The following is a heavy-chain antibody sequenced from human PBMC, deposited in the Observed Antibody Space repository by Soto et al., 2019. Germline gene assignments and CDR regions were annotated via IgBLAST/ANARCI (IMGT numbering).Heavy chain of an antibody. CDR2: ISGSSAYT. D-gene: IGHD5-18*01. CDR1: GFTFNGYA. J-gene: IGHJ4*02. CDR3: AKDRQGYGRVTDC. Sequence: EVQLLDSGGGLVQPGGSLSLSCAASGFTFNGYAMSWVRQAPGKGLEWVSTISGSSAYTYYADSVKGRFTISRDNSKNTLYLQMNGLRAEDTAVYYCAKDRQGYGRVTDCWGQGTLVTVSS. V-gene: IGHV3-23*01.